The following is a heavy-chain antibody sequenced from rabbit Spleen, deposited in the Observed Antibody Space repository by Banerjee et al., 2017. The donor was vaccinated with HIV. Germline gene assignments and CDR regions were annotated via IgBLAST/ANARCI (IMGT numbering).Heavy chain of an antibody. V-gene: IGHV1S7*01. D-gene: IGHD1-1*01. CDR2: IVPIFGVT. J-gene: IGHJ4*01. Sequence: QLKESGGGLVQPGGSLTLSCKASGFDFSKYYMTWVRQAPGKGLEWIGYIVPIFGVTYYANWVNGRFTISSHNAQNTLYLQLNSLTVADTATYFCVRARPYPFVLWGQGTLVTVS. CDR3: VRARPYPFVL. CDR1: GFDFSKYY.